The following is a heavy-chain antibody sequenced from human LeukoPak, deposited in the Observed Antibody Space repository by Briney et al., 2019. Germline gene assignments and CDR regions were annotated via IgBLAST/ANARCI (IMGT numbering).Heavy chain of an antibody. D-gene: IGHD3-22*01. CDR3: ARDGPYYYDRSGYWFDY. Sequence: ASMKVSCKASGYTFTGYCMHWVRQAPGQGLEWMGWINPNSGGTNYAQKFQGRVTMTRDTSISTAYMELSRLRSDDTAVYYCARDGPYYYDRSGYWFDYWGQGTLVTVSS. J-gene: IGHJ4*02. V-gene: IGHV1-2*02. CDR2: INPNSGGT. CDR1: GYTFTGYC.